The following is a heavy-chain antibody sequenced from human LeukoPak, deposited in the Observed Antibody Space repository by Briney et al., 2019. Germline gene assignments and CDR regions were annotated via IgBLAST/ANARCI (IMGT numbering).Heavy chain of an antibody. CDR1: GFTFTRST. Sequence: ATVKVSCKASGFTFTRSTVQWVRQARVQRLEWIGWIVIGSGNTNYAQKFQERVTITRDMSTSTVYMELSSLRSEDTAMYYCAVKAPGSTWYSYGMDVWGQGTTVTVSS. V-gene: IGHV1-58*01. CDR2: IVIGSGNT. J-gene: IGHJ6*02. D-gene: IGHD5/OR15-5a*01. CDR3: AVKAPGSTWYSYGMDV.